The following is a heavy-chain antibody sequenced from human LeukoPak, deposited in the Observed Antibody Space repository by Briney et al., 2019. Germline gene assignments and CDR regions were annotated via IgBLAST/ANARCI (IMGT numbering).Heavy chain of an antibody. J-gene: IGHJ4*02. CDR2: INHSGST. CDR3: ASSWRPYYFDY. V-gene: IGHV4-34*01. CDR1: GGSFSGYY. Sequence: SETLSLTCAVYGGSFSGYYWSWIRQPPGKGLEWIGEINHSGSTNYNPSLKSRVTISVDTSKNQFSLKLSSVTAADTAVYYCASSWRPYYFDYWGQGTLVTVSS.